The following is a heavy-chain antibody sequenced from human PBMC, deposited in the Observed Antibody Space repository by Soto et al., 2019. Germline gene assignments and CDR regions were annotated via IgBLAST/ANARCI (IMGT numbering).Heavy chain of an antibody. J-gene: IGHJ3*01. CDR2: TYYRSKWFH. V-gene: IGHV6-1*01. Sequence: QGQLQQSGPGLVKPSQTLSLTCAISGDSVSSDITSWNWIRQSPSRGLAWLGRTYYRSKWFHDYAASVKSRITINPDTSKNQFSLELNSMTPEDTAVYYCARGNALDVWGQGTVVTVSS. CDR1: GDSVSSDITS. D-gene: IGHD3-10*01. CDR3: ARGNALDV.